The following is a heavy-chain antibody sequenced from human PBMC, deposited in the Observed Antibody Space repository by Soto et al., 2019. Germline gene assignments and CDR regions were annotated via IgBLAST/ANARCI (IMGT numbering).Heavy chain of an antibody. CDR2: ISSSGSTI. CDR3: ARDLSAVGRNDSSGCFDY. CDR1: GFTFSSYE. D-gene: IGHD3-22*01. Sequence: EVQLVESGGGLVQPGGSLRLSCAASGFTFSSYEMNWVRQAPGKGLEWVSYISSSGSTIYYADSVKGRFTISRDNAKNSLYLQMNRLRAEDTAVYYCARDLSAVGRNDSSGCFDYWGQGTMVTVSS. V-gene: IGHV3-48*03. J-gene: IGHJ4*02.